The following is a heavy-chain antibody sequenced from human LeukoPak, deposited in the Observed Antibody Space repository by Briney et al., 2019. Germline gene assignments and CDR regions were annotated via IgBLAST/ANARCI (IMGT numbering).Heavy chain of an antibody. J-gene: IGHJ6*02. CDR3: ARHDYDSSGYEYYYGMDV. CDR2: IYYSGST. CDR1: GGSISSSSYY. Sequence: SETLSLTCTVSGGSISSSSYYWGWIRQPPGKGLEWIGSIYYSGSTYYNPSLKSRVTISVDTSKNRFSLKLSSVTAADTAVYYCARHDYDSSGYEYYYGMDVWGQGTTVTVSS. D-gene: IGHD3-22*01. V-gene: IGHV4-39*01.